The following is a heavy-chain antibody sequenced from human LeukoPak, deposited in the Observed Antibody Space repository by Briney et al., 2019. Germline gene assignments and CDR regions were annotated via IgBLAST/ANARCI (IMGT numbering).Heavy chain of an antibody. J-gene: IGHJ4*02. V-gene: IGHV4-4*07. D-gene: IGHD3-22*01. Sequence: SETLSLTCTVSGGSISSYYWSWIRQPAGKGLEWIGRIYTSGSTNYNPSLKSRVTISVDTSKNQFSLKLSSVTAADTAVYYCARESQSSGYSSFDYWGQGNLVTVSS. CDR3: ARESQSSGYSSFDY. CDR1: GGSISSYY. CDR2: IYTSGST.